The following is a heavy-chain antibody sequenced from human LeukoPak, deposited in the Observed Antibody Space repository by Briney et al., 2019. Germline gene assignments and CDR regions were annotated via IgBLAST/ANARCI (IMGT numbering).Heavy chain of an antibody. D-gene: IGHD3-22*01. CDR1: GFTVSSNY. Sequence: QPGGSLRLSCAASGFTVSSNYMSWVRQAPGKGLEWVSVIYSGGSTYYADSVKGRFTISRDNSKNTLYLQMNSLRAEDTAVYYCARVGYYYDSSGYSGGFDYWGQGTLVTVSS. CDR3: ARVGYYYDSSGYSGGFDY. J-gene: IGHJ4*02. V-gene: IGHV3-66*01. CDR2: IYSGGST.